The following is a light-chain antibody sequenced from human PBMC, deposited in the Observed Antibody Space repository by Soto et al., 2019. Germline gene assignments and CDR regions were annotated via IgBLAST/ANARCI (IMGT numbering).Light chain of an antibody. CDR3: QQCRNWPLT. Sequence: EIVMPESPATLSASPWEGATLSCKASQNVYNNLAWYPQRPGQPPILLIYEASTRATGISARCSGSRYGPEFTLTIAGLQSADVAVDFCQQCRNWPLTFGGGTKVDTK. V-gene: IGKV3-15*01. CDR1: QNVYNN. J-gene: IGKJ4*01. CDR2: EAS.